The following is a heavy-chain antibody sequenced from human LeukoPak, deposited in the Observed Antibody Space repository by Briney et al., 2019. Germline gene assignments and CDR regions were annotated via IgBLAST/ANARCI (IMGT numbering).Heavy chain of an antibody. CDR3: ARGPPFNTMMVEY. V-gene: IGHV4-38-2*02. CDR2: IYHSGST. J-gene: IGHJ4*02. D-gene: IGHD3-22*01. Sequence: SETLSLTCTVSGYSISSGYYWGWIRQPPGKGLEWIGSIYHSGSTYYNPSLKSRVTISVDTSKNQFSLKLRSVTAADTAVYYCARGPPFNTMMVEYWGQGTLVTVSS. CDR1: GYSISSGYY.